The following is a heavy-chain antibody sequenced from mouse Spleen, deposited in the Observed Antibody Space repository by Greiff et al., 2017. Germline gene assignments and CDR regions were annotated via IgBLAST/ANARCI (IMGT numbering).Heavy chain of an antibody. J-gene: IGHJ4*01. V-gene: IGHV5-12*01. D-gene: IGHD1-1*01. CDR2: ISNGGGST. Sequence: EVKLVESGGGLVQPGGSLKLSCAASGFTFSDYYMYWVRQTPEKRLEWVAYISNGGGSTYYPDTVKGRFTISRDNAKNTLYLQMSRLKSEDTAMYYCARHYYGSSYKDAMDYWGQGTSVTVSS. CDR3: ARHYYGSSYKDAMDY. CDR1: GFTFSDYY.